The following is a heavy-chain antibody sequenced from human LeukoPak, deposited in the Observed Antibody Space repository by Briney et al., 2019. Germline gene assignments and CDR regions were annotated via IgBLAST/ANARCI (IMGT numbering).Heavy chain of an antibody. V-gene: IGHV3-23*01. CDR2: ISGSGART. D-gene: IGHD1-26*01. CDR1: GFTFSSYG. Sequence: GGSLRLSCAASGFTFSSYGMTWVCQAPGKGQDWVSGISGSGARTDYADSMKGRFTISRDNAKSTLYLQMNSLRAEDTAVYYCAKGSREWELLDAFDIWGQGTMVTVSS. CDR3: AKGSREWELLDAFDI. J-gene: IGHJ3*02.